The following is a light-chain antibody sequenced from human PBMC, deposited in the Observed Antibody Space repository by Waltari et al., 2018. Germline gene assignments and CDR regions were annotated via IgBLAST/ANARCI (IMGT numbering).Light chain of an antibody. CDR2: NND. Sequence: QSVLTQPPSVSGAPGQSVTTPCSGSSSNIRAPYDVHWYQQLPGTAPKLLIYNNDHRPSGVPDRFSGSKSGTSASLAITGLQAEDAADYYCQSYDISLSGKVFGGGTRLTVL. CDR3: QSYDISLSGKV. V-gene: IGLV1-40*01. J-gene: IGLJ3*02. CDR1: SSNIRAPYD.